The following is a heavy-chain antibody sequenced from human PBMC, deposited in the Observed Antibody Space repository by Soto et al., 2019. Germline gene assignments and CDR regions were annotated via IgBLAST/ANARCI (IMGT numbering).Heavy chain of an antibody. CDR1: GFTFSSYA. V-gene: IGHV3-30-3*01. CDR2: ISYDGSNK. J-gene: IGHJ5*02. CDR3: ARDREMATISSNNWFDP. D-gene: IGHD5-12*01. Sequence: QVQLVESGGGVVQPGRSLRLSCAASGFTFSSYAMHWVRQAPGKGLEWVAVISYDGSNKYYADSVKGRFTISRDNSKNTLYLQRNSLRADDTAVYYCARDREMATISSNNWFDPWGQGTLVTVSS.